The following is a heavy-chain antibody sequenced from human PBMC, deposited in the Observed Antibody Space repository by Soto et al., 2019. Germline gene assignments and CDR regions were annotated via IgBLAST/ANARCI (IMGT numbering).Heavy chain of an antibody. D-gene: IGHD3-10*01. CDR1: GFTFDDYG. CDR2: INWNGGST. V-gene: IGHV3-20*04. Sequence: EVQLVESGGGVVRPGGSLRLSCAASGFTFDDYGMSWVRQAPGKGLEWVSGINWNGGSTGYADSVKGRFTISRDNAKNSLYLQMNSLRAEDTALYYCARVGDYGSGSYSLGYYYYYGMDVWGQGTTVTVSS. J-gene: IGHJ6*02. CDR3: ARVGDYGSGSYSLGYYYYYGMDV.